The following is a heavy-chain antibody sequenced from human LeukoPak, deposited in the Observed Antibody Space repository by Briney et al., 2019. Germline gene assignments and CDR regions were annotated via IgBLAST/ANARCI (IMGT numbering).Heavy chain of an antibody. V-gene: IGHV3-33*06. J-gene: IGHJ4*02. CDR3: AKGAGNFDWSYHDY. Sequence: PGGSLRLSCAASGFTFSSYGMHWVRQSPGKGLEWVAVIWYDGSNKYYADSVKGRLTISRDNSKNTLHLQMNSLRAEDTAVYYCAKGAGNFDWSYHDYWGQGTLVTVSS. CDR2: IWYDGSNK. CDR1: GFTFSSYG. D-gene: IGHD3-9*01.